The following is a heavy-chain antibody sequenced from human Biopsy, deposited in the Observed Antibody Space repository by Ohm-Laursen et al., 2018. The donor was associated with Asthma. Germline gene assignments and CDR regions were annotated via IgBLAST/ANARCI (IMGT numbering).Heavy chain of an antibody. CDR2: IYWIDDK. D-gene: IGHD2-2*03. V-gene: IGHV2-5*01. Sequence: TQTLTLTCTFPGFSLKIGAVGVGWIRQPPGKAPECLAVIYWIDDKYYSPSLRNRLTVSKDTSRNRVILALTNLDPLDTATYFCAHSVPSYDSVLGYVSSHFDYWGLGKLVTVSA. J-gene: IGHJ4*02. CDR3: AHSVPSYDSVLGYVSSHFDY. CDR1: GFSLKIGAVG.